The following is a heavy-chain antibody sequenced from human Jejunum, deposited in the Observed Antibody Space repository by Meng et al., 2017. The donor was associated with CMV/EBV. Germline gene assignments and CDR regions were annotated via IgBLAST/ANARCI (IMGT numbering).Heavy chain of an antibody. Sequence: GCSISCVIYYGAWVPQPPGKGLEWIGNIYYSGSTYYNPSLKSRVTISVDTSKNQFSLKVNSVTAADTAVYYCAKTTWYDYAMDVWGQGTTVTVSS. CDR3: AKTTWYDYAMDV. D-gene: IGHD1-7*01. V-gene: IGHV4-39*01. CDR1: GCSISCVIYY. J-gene: IGHJ6*02. CDR2: IYYSGST.